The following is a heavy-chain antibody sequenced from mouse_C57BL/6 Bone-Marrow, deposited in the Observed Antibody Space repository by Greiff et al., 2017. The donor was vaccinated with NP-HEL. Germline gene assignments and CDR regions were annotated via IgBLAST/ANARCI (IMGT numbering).Heavy chain of an antibody. D-gene: IGHD2-3*01. CDR2: IDPETGGT. CDR1: GYTFTDYE. V-gene: IGHV1-15*01. Sequence: QVQLQQSGAELVRPGASVTLSCKASGYTFTDYEMHWVKQTPVHGLEWIGAIDPETGGTAYNQKFKGKAILTADKSSSTAYMELRSLTSEDSAVYYCTGDGYWGWYFDVWGTGTTVTVSS. CDR3: TGDGYWGWYFDV. J-gene: IGHJ1*03.